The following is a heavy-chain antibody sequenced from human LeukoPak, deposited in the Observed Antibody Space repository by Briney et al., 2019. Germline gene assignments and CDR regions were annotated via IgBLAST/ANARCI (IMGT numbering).Heavy chain of an antibody. V-gene: IGHV1-2*02. J-gene: IGHJ5*02. Sequence: ASVKVSCKASGYTFTGYYMHWVRQAPGQGLEWMGWINPNSGGTNYAQKFQGRVTMTRDTSISTAYMELSRLRSDDTAVYYCARVPLLSSGRINWFDPWGQGTLVTVSS. CDR1: GYTFTGYY. CDR3: ARVPLLSSGRINWFDP. CDR2: INPNSGGT. D-gene: IGHD6-19*01.